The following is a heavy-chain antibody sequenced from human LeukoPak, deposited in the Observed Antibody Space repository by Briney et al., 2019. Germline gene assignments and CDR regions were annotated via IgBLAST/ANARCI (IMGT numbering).Heavy chain of an antibody. J-gene: IGHJ4*02. CDR2: ISSSSSYI. V-gene: IGHV3-21*06. CDR1: GFTFSSYS. D-gene: IGHD1-26*01. Sequence: GGSLRLSCAASGFTFSSYSMNWVRQAPGKGLEWVSSISSSSSYIYYADSVKGRFTISRDNAKNSLYLQMNSLRAEDTAVYYCVRRKTGTYHYDFWGQGTLVTVSS. CDR3: VRRKTGTYHYDF.